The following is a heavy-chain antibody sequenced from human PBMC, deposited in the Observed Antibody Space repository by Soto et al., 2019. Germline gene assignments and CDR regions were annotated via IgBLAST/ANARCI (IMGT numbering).Heavy chain of an antibody. J-gene: IGHJ3*01. CDR1: GFTFNTYG. Sequence: QVQLVESGGGVVQPGRSLRLSCAASGFTFNTYGMHWVRQAPGKGLEWVAVISYDGSNTYYADSVKGRFTISRDNSKNTRDLQMNSLRPEDTAVYYCAKDQRRITYVFDVWGQGTMVTVSS. CDR3: AKDQRRITYVFDV. CDR2: ISYDGSNT. D-gene: IGHD6-25*01. V-gene: IGHV3-30*18.